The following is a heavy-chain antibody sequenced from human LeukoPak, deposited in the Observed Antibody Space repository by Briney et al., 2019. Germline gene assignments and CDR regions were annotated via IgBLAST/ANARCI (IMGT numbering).Heavy chain of an antibody. V-gene: IGHV3-23*01. CDR1: GFTFSSYA. D-gene: IGHD3-22*01. CDR2: ISGSGGGT. J-gene: IGHJ4*02. CDR3: ARKGGHYYDTSTSALGY. Sequence: GGSLRLSCAASGFTFSSYAMSWVRQAPGKGLEWVSGISGSGGGTYYADSVKGRFTISRDNSKNTLYLQMNSLRAEDTAVYYCARKGGHYYDTSTSALGYWGQGTLVIVSS.